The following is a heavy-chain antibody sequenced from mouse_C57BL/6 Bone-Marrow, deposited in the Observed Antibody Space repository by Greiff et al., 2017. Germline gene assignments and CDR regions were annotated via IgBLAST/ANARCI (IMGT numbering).Heavy chain of an antibody. Sequence: VQLQQSGAELVRPGASVKLSCTASGFNIKDDYMHWVKQRPEQGLEWIGWIDPENGDTEYASKFQGKATITADTSSNTAYLQLSSLTSEDTADYYGTTDPQNYYGSRRDYWGQGTTLTVSS. J-gene: IGHJ2*01. V-gene: IGHV14-4*01. CDR1: GFNIKDDY. CDR2: IDPENGDT. CDR3: TTDPQNYYGSRRDY. D-gene: IGHD1-1*01.